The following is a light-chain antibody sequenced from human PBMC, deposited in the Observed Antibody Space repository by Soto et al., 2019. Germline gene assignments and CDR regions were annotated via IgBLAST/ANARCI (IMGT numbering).Light chain of an antibody. J-gene: IGLJ2*01. Sequence: QSALTQPPSASGSPGQSVTISSTGTSSDVGGYNYVSWYQQHPGKAPKLMIYEVSKWPSGVPDRFSGSKSGNTASLTVSGLQAEDEADYYCSSFAASNTVVFGGGTKLTVL. V-gene: IGLV2-8*01. CDR2: EVS. CDR1: SSDVGGYNY. CDR3: SSFAASNTVV.